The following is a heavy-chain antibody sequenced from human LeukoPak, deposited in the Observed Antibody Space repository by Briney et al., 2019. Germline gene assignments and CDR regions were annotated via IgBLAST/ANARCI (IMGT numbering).Heavy chain of an antibody. CDR2: ISSSSGTI. V-gene: IGHV3-48*01. Sequence: GGSLRLSCAASGFTFSTYNMNWVRQAPGKGLEWVSYISSSSGTIYYADSVKGRFTISRDNAKNSLYLQMNSLRAEDTAVYYCARKSMVLPVDFDFWGQGTLVTVSS. J-gene: IGHJ4*02. CDR1: GFTFSTYN. CDR3: ARKSMVLPVDFDF. D-gene: IGHD3-10*01.